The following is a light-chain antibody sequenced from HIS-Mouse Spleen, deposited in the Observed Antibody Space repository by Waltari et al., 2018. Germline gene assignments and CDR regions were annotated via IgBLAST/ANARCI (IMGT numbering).Light chain of an antibody. Sequence: QSALTQPPSASGSPGQSVTISCTGTSSDVGGYNYVSWYQQHPGKAPKLMIYEVSKRPSGVPDRFPGSTSGNPASLTVSGLQAEDEADYYCSSYAGSNNLVFGGGTKLTVL. CDR1: SSDVGGYNY. CDR3: SSYAGSNNLV. J-gene: IGLJ2*01. V-gene: IGLV2-8*01. CDR2: EVS.